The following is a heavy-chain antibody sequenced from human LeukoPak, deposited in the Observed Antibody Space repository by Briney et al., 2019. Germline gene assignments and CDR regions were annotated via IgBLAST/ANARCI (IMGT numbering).Heavy chain of an antibody. D-gene: IGHD2-15*01. CDR3: ARVGCSGGSCHFRYYFDY. CDR1: GGTFSSYA. CDR2: IIPIFGTA. J-gene: IGHJ4*02. Sequence: SVKVSCKASGGTFSSYAISWVRQAPGQGLEWMGGIIPIFGTANYAQKFQGRVTITADESTSTAYMELSSLRSEDTAVYYCARVGCSGGSCHFRYYFDYWGQGTLVTVSS. V-gene: IGHV1-69*13.